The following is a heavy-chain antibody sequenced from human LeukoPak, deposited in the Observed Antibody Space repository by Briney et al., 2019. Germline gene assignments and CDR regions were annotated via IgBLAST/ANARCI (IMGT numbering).Heavy chain of an antibody. CDR2: IYYSRST. V-gene: IGHV4-59*01. Sequence: PSETLSLTCTVSGCSISSYYWSWIRQPPGKGLEWIGYIYYSRSTNYNPSLKRRVTISVDTSKNQFSLQLCSVTAAETPVYYCARGQVVVRWAYYFDNWAQGPLVTASS. CDR1: GCSISSYY. J-gene: IGHJ4*02. CDR3: ARGQVVVRWAYYFDN. D-gene: IGHD3-22*01.